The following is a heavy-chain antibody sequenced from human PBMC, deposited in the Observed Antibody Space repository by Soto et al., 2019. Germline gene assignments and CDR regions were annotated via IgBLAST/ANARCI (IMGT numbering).Heavy chain of an antibody. D-gene: IGHD2-2*01. Sequence: QVQLVQSGAEVKKPGSSVKVSCKASGGTFGSYAFSWVRQAPGQGLEWMGGIIPVSGAAHYAQKFQGRVTITADESTSTAYMELSSLSSQDKAVSYCTTALGCRSTSCTLDYWGKGTRVIISS. CDR2: IIPVSGAA. J-gene: IGHJ4*02. CDR1: GGTFGSYA. CDR3: TTALGCRSTSCTLDY. V-gene: IGHV1-69*01.